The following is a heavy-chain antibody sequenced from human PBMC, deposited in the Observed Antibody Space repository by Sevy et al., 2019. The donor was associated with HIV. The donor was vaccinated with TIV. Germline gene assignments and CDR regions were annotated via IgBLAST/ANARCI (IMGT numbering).Heavy chain of an antibody. V-gene: IGHV3-72*01. D-gene: IGHD6-13*01. J-gene: IGHJ4*02. CDR2: TRNKADSYTT. CDR3: ATHEGIAAAGRFFDY. Sequence: GGSLRLSCAASGFTFSDHYMEWVRQAPGKGLEWVGRTRNKADSYTTDYAASVKGRFTVSRDDSKNSLYLLMNSLKTEDTAVYYCATHEGIAAAGRFFDYWGQRTLVTVSS. CDR1: GFTFSDHY.